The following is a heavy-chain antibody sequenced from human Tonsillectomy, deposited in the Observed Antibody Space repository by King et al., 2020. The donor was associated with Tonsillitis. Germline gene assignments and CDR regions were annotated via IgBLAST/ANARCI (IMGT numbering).Heavy chain of an antibody. D-gene: IGHD2-21*02. CDR2: IKSKTDGGTT. Sequence: VQLVESGGGLVKPGGSLRLSCAASGFTFSNAWMSWVRQAPGKGLEWVGRIKSKTDGGTTDYAAPVKGRFTISRDDSKNTLYLQMNNLKTEDTAVYYCTTLFGYCGGDCYFYYYGMDVWGQGTTVTVSS. V-gene: IGHV3-15*01. CDR3: TTLFGYCGGDCYFYYYGMDV. J-gene: IGHJ6*02. CDR1: GFTFSNAW.